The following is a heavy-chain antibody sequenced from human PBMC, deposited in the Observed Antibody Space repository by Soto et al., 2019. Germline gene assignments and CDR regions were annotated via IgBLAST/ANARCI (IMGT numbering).Heavy chain of an antibody. CDR2: IIPIFGTA. CDR3: ARVPCSSTSGYRTDAFDI. CDR1: GGTFSSYA. J-gene: IGHJ3*02. Sequence: SSVKVSCKASGGTFSSYAISWVRQAPGQGLEWMGGIIPIFGTANYAQKFQGRVTITADKSTSTACMELSSLRSEDTAVYYCARVPCSSTSGYRTDAFDIWGQGTMVTVSS. V-gene: IGHV1-69*06. D-gene: IGHD2-2*01.